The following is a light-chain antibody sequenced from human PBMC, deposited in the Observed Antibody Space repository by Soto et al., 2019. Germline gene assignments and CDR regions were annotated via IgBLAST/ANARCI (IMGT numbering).Light chain of an antibody. CDR3: SSYTSDSTPYVV. V-gene: IGLV2-14*01. CDR1: RSDVGGYDY. J-gene: IGLJ2*01. CDR2: EVS. Sequence: QTVLTQPASVSGSPGQSITISCTGTRSDVGGYDYVSWYQQHPGRAPKLMIHEVSIRPSGVSSRFSGSKSGNTASLTISGLQAEDEADYYCSSYTSDSTPYVVFGGGTQLTVL.